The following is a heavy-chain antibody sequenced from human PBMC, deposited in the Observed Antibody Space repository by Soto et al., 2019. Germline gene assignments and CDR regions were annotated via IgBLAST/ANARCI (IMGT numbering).Heavy chain of an antibody. D-gene: IGHD2-15*01. V-gene: IGHV1-58*02. CDR1: GSGFIRSG. J-gene: IGHJ6*02. CDR3: SADRPDLGVGWWV. Sequence: ASVKVSCKASGSGFIRSGIQWVRQAHGQRLEWIGWIVVASGQTNYAQNFRGRVAITRDTSTATAYIELTGLTSEDTAVYFCSADRPDLGVGWWVWGQGTTVTVSS. CDR2: IVVASGQT.